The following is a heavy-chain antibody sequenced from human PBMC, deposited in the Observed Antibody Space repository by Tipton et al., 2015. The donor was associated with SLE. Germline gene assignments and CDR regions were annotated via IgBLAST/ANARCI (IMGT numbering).Heavy chain of an antibody. CDR3: AREGSGYGDAFDI. V-gene: IGHV4-59*01. J-gene: IGHJ3*02. D-gene: IGHD5-12*01. CDR1: GGSISSYY. CDR2: IYYSGST. Sequence: TLSLTCTVSGGSISSYYWSWIRQPPGKGLEWIGYIYYSGSTNYNPSLKSRVTISVDTSKNQFSLKLSSVTAADTAVYYCAREGSGYGDAFDIWGQGTMVTVSS.